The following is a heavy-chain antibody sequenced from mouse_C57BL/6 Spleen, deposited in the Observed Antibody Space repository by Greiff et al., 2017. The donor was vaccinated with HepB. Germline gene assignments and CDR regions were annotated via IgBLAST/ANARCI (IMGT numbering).Heavy chain of an antibody. CDR3: ARHGGGLYYAMDY. CDR2: INSDGGST. CDR1: EYEFPSHD. V-gene: IGHV5-2*01. J-gene: IGHJ4*01. Sequence: EVNVVESGGGLVQPGESLKLSCESNEYEFPSHDMPWVRKTPEKRLELVAAINSDGGSTYYPDTVERRFIISRDNTKKTLYLQMSRLRSEDTALYYCARHGGGLYYAMDYWGQGTSVTVSS.